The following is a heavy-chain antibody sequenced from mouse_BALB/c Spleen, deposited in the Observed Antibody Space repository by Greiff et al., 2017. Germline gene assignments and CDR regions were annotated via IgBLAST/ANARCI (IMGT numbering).Heavy chain of an antibody. CDR1: GYTFTSYW. CDR2: IYPGSGST. CDR3: TRQGTATGAMDY. D-gene: IGHD1-2*01. J-gene: IGHJ4*01. Sequence: LQQPGSELVRPGASVKLSCKASGYTFTSYWMHWVKQRPGQGLEWIGNIYPGSGSTNYDEKFKSKATLTVDTSSSTAYMQLSSLTSEDSAVYYCTRQGTATGAMDYWGQGTSVTVSS. V-gene: IGHV1S22*01.